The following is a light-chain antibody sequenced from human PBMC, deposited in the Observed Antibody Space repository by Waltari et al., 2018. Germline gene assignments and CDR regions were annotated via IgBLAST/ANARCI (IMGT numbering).Light chain of an antibody. CDR3: QQYNNWPPEWT. Sequence: EIVMTQSPATLSVSPGERATLSCRASQSVSSNLAWYQQKPGQAPRLLIYGASTRATGIPARFSGSGSGTEFTPTISSLQSEDFAVYYCQQYNNWPPEWTFGQGTKVEIK. J-gene: IGKJ1*01. CDR2: GAS. CDR1: QSVSSN. V-gene: IGKV3-15*01.